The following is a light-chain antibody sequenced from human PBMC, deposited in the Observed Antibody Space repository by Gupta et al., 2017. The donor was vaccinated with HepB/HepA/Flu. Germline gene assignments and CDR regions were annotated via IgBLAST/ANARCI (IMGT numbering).Light chain of an antibody. CDR2: DAS. J-gene: IGKJ4*01. CDR1: QSVSRSY. CDR3: QQYSNSPLT. V-gene: IGKV3D-20*01. Sequence: EIVLTQSPATLSLSPGERATLSCGASQSVSRSYLAWYQQKPGQAPRLLIYDASSRATGIPDRFSGSGSGTDFTLTISRLEPEDFAVYYCQQYSNSPLTFGGGTKVEIK.